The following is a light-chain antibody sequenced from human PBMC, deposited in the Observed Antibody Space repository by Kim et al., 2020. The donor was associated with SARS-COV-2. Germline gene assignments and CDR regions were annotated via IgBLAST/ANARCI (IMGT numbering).Light chain of an antibody. Sequence: SAAVGDTVTITCRASQTINTYLRWYQQKAGRAPKLLFYSTSTLQSGVPSRFRGSGSGTDFTLTISSLQPEDFATYYCQQSYTAPVFGQGTKVDIK. J-gene: IGKJ1*01. CDR2: STS. V-gene: IGKV1-39*01. CDR3: QQSYTAPV. CDR1: QTINTY.